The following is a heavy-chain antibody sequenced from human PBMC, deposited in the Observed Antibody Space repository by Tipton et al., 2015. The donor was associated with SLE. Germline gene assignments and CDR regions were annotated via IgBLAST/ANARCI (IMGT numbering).Heavy chain of an antibody. D-gene: IGHD2-15*01. Sequence: GSLRLSCVASGFTFSGSDFHWVRQTAGEGLEWVSAIGTGGDTYYSDSVKGRFTISIDNAKKSVYLQMNSLRAEDTAVYYCVGGSGWRLDYWGQGTLVTVSS. CDR3: VGGSGWRLDY. J-gene: IGHJ4*02. V-gene: IGHV3-13*01. CDR2: IGTGGDT. CDR1: GFTFSGSD.